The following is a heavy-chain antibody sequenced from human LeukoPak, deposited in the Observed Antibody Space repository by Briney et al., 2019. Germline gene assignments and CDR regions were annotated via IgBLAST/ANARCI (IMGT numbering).Heavy chain of an antibody. V-gene: IGHV3-7*04. CDR2: MNPDGSEK. CDR3: ARAVYFRPDY. Sequence: GGSLRLSCAASGFSFSTYWMSWVRQAPGKGLEWVANMNPDGSEKYYVDSVKGRFTISRDNAMNSLYPQMNSLRAEDTAVYFCARAVYFRPDYCGQGTLVTVSS. D-gene: IGHD3-9*01. J-gene: IGHJ4*02. CDR1: GFSFSTYW.